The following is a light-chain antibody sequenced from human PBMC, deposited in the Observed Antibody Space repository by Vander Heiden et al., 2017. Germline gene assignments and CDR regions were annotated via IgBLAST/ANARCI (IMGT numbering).Light chain of an antibody. CDR1: SLNVGNDLV. CDR2: EGI. J-gene: IGLJ1*01. CDR3: CSFYSSPWL. Sequence: SALSRPSSVSGLPGHSLTISCTGASLNVGNDLVVSWYPQQPGKAPKLIIFEGIKRPLGVSDRFSGSHTGTTASLATSGLQAEDEADYHCCSFYSSPWLFGSGTKVTVL. V-gene: IGLV2-23*01.